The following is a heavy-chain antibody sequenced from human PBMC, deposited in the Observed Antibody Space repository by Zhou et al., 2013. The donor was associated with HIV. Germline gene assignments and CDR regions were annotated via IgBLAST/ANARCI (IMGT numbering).Heavy chain of an antibody. CDR3: AREAGXGSDPDAFDI. CDR1: GAAFRTLS. V-gene: IGHV1-69*05. J-gene: IGHJ3*02. CDR2: IIPIFGTP. D-gene: IGHD3-10*01. Sequence: QVHLVQSGSEVTKPGSSVKVSCKASGAAFRTLSLSWVRQAPGQGLEWMGGIIPIFGTPNYAQKLQGRVTMTTDTSTSTAYMELRSLRSDDTAVYYCAREAGXGSDPDAFDIWGQGTMVTVSS.